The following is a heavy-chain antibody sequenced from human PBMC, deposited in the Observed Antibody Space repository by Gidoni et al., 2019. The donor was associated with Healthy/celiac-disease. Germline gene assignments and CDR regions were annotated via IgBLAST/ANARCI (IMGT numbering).Heavy chain of an antibody. Sequence: QVQLQESGPGLVKPSQTLSLTCTVSGGSISSGGYYWSWIRQHPGKGLEWIGYIYYSGSTYYNPSLKSRVTISVDTSKNQFSLKLSSVTAADTAVYYCARVNHKPSLKSGGNDWYFDLWGRGTLVTVSS. CDR3: ARVNHKPSLKSGGNDWYFDL. D-gene: IGHD2-15*01. CDR2: IYYSGST. V-gene: IGHV4-31*03. CDR1: GGSISSGGYY. J-gene: IGHJ2*01.